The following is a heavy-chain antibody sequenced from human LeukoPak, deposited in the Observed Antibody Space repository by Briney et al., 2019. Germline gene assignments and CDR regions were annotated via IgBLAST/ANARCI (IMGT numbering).Heavy chain of an antibody. CDR3: ARGFENRNSTSFYTPDY. D-gene: IGHD2-2*02. V-gene: IGHV3-11*04. J-gene: IGHJ4*02. Sequence: GGSLRLSCAASGFTFSDYYMSWIRQAPGKGLEWVSYVSSSGSTIYYADSVKGRFTISRDNAKNSLYLQMNSLRADDTAMYYCARGFENRNSTSFYTPDYLGQGTLVTGSS. CDR1: GFTFSDYY. CDR2: VSSSGSTI.